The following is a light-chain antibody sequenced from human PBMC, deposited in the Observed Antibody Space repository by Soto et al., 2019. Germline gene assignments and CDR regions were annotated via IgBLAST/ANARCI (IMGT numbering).Light chain of an antibody. CDR1: LSFRSN. CDR2: YAS. V-gene: IGKV3-15*01. CDR3: QQYNDWPPIT. J-gene: IGKJ5*01. Sequence: EIMMTQSPATLSVSPGESATLSCRDSLSFRSNLAWYQHKPGQAPRLLIYYASTRATGIPARFSGSGSGTEFTLTISSLQSEDFALYYCQQYNDWPPITFGPGTRLEIK.